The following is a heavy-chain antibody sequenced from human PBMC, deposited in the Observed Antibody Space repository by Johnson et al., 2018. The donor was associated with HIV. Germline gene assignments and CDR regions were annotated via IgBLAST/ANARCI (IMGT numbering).Heavy chain of an antibody. D-gene: IGHD6-13*01. Sequence: VESGGGVVQPGRSLRLSCAASGFTFSSYAMHWVRQAPGKGLEWVAVISYDGSNKYYADSVKGRFTISRDNSKNTLYLQMNSLRAEDTAVYYCARDRGGIAEQSGAFDIWGQGTMVTVSS. CDR1: GFTFSSYA. V-gene: IGHV3-30*04. J-gene: IGHJ3*02. CDR3: ARDRGGIAEQSGAFDI. CDR2: ISYDGSNK.